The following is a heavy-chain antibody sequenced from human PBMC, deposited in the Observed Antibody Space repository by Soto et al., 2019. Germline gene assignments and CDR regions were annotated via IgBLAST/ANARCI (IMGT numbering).Heavy chain of an antibody. CDR3: ARDLRSGYDSYGPCDY. V-gene: IGHV1-69*13. CDR2: IIPIFGTA. D-gene: IGHD5-12*01. CDR1: GGTFSSYA. J-gene: IGHJ4*02. Sequence: ASVKVSCKASGGTFSSYAISWVRQAPGQGLEWMGGIIPIFGTANYAQKFQGRVTITADESTSTAYMELSSLRSEDTAVYYCARDLRSGYDSYGPCDYWGQGTLVTVSS.